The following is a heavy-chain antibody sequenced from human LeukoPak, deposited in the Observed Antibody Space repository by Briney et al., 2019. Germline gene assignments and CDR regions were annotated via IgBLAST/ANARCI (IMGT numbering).Heavy chain of an antibody. V-gene: IGHV3-66*01. J-gene: IGHJ4*02. D-gene: IGHD2-21*02. CDR3: VRGGGAFCGNDCYRNFDY. Sequence: PGGSLRLSRTGSGFSFSTYDMSWVRQAPGKGLEWVSVIYSGGSTYYADSVKGRFTISRDNSKNTLSLQMTSLRGEDTAVYYCVRGGGAFCGNDCYRNFDYWGQGTLVTVSS. CDR2: IYSGGST. CDR1: GFSFSTYD.